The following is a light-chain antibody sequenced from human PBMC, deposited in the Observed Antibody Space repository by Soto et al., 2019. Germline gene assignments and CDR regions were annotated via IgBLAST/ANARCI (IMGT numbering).Light chain of an antibody. V-gene: IGKV4-1*01. CDR3: QEYYSTPHT. CDR1: QSVLYSSNNKNY. CDR2: WAS. Sequence: DIVMTQSPDSLAVSLGERATINCKSSQSVLYSSNNKNYLAGYQQKPGQPPKLLIYWASTRESGVPDRCSGRGSGTDFTLTISRLKAEDVSFYYCQEYYSTPHTFGQGTKLEIK. J-gene: IGKJ2*01.